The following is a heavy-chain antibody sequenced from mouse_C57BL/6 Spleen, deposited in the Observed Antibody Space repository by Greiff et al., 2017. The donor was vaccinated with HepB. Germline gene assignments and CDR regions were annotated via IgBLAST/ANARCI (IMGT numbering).Heavy chain of an antibody. CDR3: TRLYSNYVGYFDV. CDR1: GFTFSDAW. Sequence: EVMLVESGGGLVQPGGSMKLSCAASGFTFSDAWMDWVRQSPEKGLEWVAEIRNKANNHATYYAESVKGRFTISRDDSKSSVYLQMNSLRAEDTGIYYCTRLYSNYVGYFDVWGTGTTVTVSS. J-gene: IGHJ1*03. CDR2: IRNKANNHAT. V-gene: IGHV6-6*01. D-gene: IGHD2-5*01.